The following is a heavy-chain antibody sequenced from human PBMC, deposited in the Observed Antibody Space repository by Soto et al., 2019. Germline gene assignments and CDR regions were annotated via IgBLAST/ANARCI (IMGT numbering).Heavy chain of an antibody. J-gene: IGHJ6*02. CDR1: GGSISSYY. CDR3: ASSNIAAAGFYYYGMDV. Sequence: QVQLQESGPGRVKPSETLSLTCTVSGGSISSYYWSWIRQPPGKGLEWIGYIYYSGSTNYNPSLKSRVTISVDTSKNQLSLKLSSVTAADTAVYYCASSNIAAAGFYYYGMDVWGRGTTVTVSS. V-gene: IGHV4-59*01. D-gene: IGHD6-13*01. CDR2: IYYSGST.